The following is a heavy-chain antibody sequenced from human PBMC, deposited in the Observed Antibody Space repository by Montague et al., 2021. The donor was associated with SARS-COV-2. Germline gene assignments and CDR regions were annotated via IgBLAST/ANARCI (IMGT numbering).Heavy chain of an antibody. D-gene: IGHD6-13*01. J-gene: IGHJ3*02. CDR2: IYNSGST. CDR1: GGSISRYS. CDR3: ARVGRGSSWYEVAFDI. V-gene: IGHV4-59*01. Sequence: SETLSLTCTVSGGSISRYSWTWIRQPPGKGLEWIGYIYNSGSTNYNPSLTSRVTISVDTSKNQFSLKLSSVAAADTAVYHCARVGRGSSWYEVAFDIWGQGTMVTVSS.